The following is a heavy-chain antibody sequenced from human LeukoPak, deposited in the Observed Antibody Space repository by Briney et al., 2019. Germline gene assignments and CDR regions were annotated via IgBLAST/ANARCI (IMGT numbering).Heavy chain of an antibody. Sequence: GGSLRLSCAASGFTFSSYEMNWVRQAPGKGLEWVSYISSSGSTIYYADSVKGRFTISRDNAKNSLYLQMNSLRAEDTAVYYCARVAAAGDFDYLGQGTLVTVSS. CDR3: ARVAAAGDFDY. CDR1: GFTFSSYE. J-gene: IGHJ4*02. CDR2: ISSSGSTI. D-gene: IGHD6-13*01. V-gene: IGHV3-48*03.